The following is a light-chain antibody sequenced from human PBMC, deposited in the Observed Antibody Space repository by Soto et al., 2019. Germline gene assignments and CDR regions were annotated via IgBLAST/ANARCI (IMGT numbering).Light chain of an antibody. Sequence: IQISQPPSSLSSSVGHRVTITCRASQGIRNELGWYQQKPGKAPKRLIYDASNLETGVPSRFSGSGSGTDFTFTISSLQPEDIATYYCQQYDNPPLTFGGGTKVDIK. CDR3: QQYDNPPLT. CDR2: DAS. CDR1: QGIRNE. J-gene: IGKJ4*01. V-gene: IGKV1-33*01.